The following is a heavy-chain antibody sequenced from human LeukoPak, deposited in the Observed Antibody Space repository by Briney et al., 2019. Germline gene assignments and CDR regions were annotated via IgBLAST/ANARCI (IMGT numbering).Heavy chain of an antibody. V-gene: IGHV1-18*04. CDR1: GYSFTRSG. J-gene: IGHJ4*02. CDR3: ARSGRGTYSYFDW. CDR2: ISGSNGNT. Sequence: GASVKVSCKASGYSFTRSGMSWVRQAPGQGPEWMGWISGSNGNTNYAQKFRGRVTLTTDTSTSTAYMELRSLRSDDTAVYYCARSGRGTYSYFDWWGQGSLVTVSS. D-gene: IGHD3-10*01.